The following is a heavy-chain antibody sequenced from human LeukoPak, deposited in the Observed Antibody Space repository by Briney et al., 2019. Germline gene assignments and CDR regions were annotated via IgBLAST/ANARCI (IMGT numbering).Heavy chain of an antibody. CDR2: IIPIFGTA. J-gene: IGHJ4*02. V-gene: IGHV1-69*13. CDR1: GGTFSSYA. Sequence: SVKVSCKASGGTFSSYAISWVRQAPGQGLEWMGGIIPIFGTANYAQKFQGRVTITADESTSTAYMELSSLRSEDTAVYYCASLTMVREYYFDYWGQGTLVTVSS. D-gene: IGHD3-10*01. CDR3: ASLTMVREYYFDY.